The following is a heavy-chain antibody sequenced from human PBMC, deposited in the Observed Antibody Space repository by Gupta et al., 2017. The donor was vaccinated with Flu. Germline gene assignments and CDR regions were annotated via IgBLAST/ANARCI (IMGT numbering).Heavy chain of an antibody. CDR3: AKDRLRRSSGYGMDV. CDR2: ISYNGINK. Sequence: QMQLVESWGGVVQPGGSLRPSFAVSPSIFSHYGFYWVRQAPGKGLVWVSVISYNGINKKYVDSVKGRFTIFRDTSKNIVYMQMNNLKTEDTAVYYCAKDRLRRSSGYGMDVWGQGTTVAVSS. D-gene: IGHD3-22*01. CDR1: PSIFSHYG. V-gene: IGHV3-30*18. J-gene: IGHJ6*02.